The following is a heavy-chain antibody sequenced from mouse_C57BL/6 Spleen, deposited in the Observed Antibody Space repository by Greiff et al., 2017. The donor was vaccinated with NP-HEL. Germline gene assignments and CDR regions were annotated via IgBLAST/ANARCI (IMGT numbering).Heavy chain of an antibody. CDR3: ARERTSTVVAEGWFAD. V-gene: IGHV1-55*01. CDR1: GYTFTSYW. D-gene: IGHD1-1*01. J-gene: IGHJ3*01. Sequence: QVQLQQPGAELVKPGASVKMSCKASGYTFTSYWITWVKQRPGQGLEWIGDIYPGSGSTNYNEKFTSKATLTVDTSSSTAYMQLSSLTSEDSAVYCCARERTSTVVAEGWFADWGQGTLVTVSA. CDR2: IYPGSGST.